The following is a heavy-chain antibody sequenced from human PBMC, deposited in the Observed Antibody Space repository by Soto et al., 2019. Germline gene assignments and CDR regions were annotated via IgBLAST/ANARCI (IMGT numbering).Heavy chain of an antibody. CDR1: GFTFSSYA. CDR3: AKSPIFGVVIPLYYFDY. V-gene: IGHV3-23*01. CDR2: ISGSGGST. J-gene: IGHJ4*02. D-gene: IGHD3-3*01. Sequence: GGSLRLSCAASGFTFSSYAMSWVRQAPGKGLEWVSAISGSGGSTYYADSVKGRFTISRDNSKNTLYLQMNSLRAEDTAVYYCAKSPIFGVVIPLYYFDYWCPTPLGTVS.